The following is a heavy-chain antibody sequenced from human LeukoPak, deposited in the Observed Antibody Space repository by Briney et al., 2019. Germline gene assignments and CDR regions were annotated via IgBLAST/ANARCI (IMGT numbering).Heavy chain of an antibody. Sequence: GSLRLSCGASGLTFSTYSMNWVRQAPGKGLEWVSYISSDSGARYCADSVKGRFTIFRDNAKNSLYLQMNSLRAEDTAVYYCARATQPGFDPWGQGTLVTVSS. CDR3: ARATQPGFDP. D-gene: IGHD2-15*01. CDR1: GLTFSTYS. J-gene: IGHJ5*02. CDR2: ISSDSGAR. V-gene: IGHV3-48*01.